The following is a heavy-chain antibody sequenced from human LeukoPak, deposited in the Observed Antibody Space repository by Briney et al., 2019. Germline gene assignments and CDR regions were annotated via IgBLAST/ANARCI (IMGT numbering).Heavy chain of an antibody. CDR2: IGDRADRT. CDR1: GITFSYYA. CDR3: AKCYCSGGSCYSILDS. J-gene: IGHJ4*02. Sequence: GGSLRLSCAASGITFSYYAMSWVRQAPGKGLEWVSTIGDRADRTYYADSVKGRFTISRDDSKNTLYLQMHSLRAEDTAVYYCAKCYCSGGSCYSILDSWGQGTLVTVSS. D-gene: IGHD2-15*01. V-gene: IGHV3-23*01.